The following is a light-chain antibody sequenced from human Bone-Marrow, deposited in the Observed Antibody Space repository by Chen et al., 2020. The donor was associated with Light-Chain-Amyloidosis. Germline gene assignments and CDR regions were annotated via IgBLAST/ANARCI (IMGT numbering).Light chain of an antibody. V-gene: IGLV3-21*03. Sequence: SYVLTQPPSVSVAPGKTAKITCGGNNIGSSTVHWYQQRPGQAPVLVVYDNTDRPSGIPERLSGAKSGNTATLTISRVEAGDEADYYCQVWDRSSDRPVFGGGTKLTVL. CDR2: DNT. CDR3: QVWDRSSDRPV. J-gene: IGLJ3*02. CDR1: NIGSST.